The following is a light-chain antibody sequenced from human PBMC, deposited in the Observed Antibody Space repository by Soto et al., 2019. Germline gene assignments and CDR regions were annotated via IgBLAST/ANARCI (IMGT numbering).Light chain of an antibody. V-gene: IGKV1-5*03. CDR3: QEYNGNSGLT. CDR2: SAS. Sequence: DIQMTQSPSTLSASVGDRVTITCRASQNIRSWLAWYQQKRGKAPELLIYSASGLESGVPSRFSGSGSGPEVTITNSSLQPDDFATYYCQEYNGNSGLTFGGGTKVEIK. J-gene: IGKJ4*01. CDR1: QNIRSW.